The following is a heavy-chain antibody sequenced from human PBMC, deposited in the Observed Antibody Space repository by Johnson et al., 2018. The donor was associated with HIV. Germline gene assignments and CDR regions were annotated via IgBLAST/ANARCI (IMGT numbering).Heavy chain of an antibody. D-gene: IGHD3-22*01. V-gene: IGHV3-74*02. CDR3: AKGGYDSEDAFDI. CDR1: GFTFSSYW. J-gene: IGHJ3*02. Sequence: VQLVESGGGLVQPGGSLRLSCAASGFTFSSYWMHWVRQAPGKGLVWVSRINSDGSSTSYADSVKGRFTISRDNAKNSLYLQMNSLRAEDTALYYCAKGGYDSEDAFDIWGQGTMVTVSS. CDR2: INSDGSST.